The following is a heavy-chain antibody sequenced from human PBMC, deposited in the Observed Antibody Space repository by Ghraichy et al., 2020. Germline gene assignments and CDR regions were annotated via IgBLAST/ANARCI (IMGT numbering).Heavy chain of an antibody. V-gene: IGHV3-23*01. CDR2: ISGSGGST. D-gene: IGHD3-10*01. J-gene: IGHJ4*02. CDR3: AKDLQGYYGSGSYFAY. CDR1: GFTFSSYA. Sequence: GGSLRLSCAASGFTFSSYAMSWVRQAPGKGLEWVSAISGSGGSTYYADSVKGRFTISRDNSKNTLYLQMNSLRAEDTAVYYCAKDLQGYYGSGSYFAYWGQGTLVTVSS.